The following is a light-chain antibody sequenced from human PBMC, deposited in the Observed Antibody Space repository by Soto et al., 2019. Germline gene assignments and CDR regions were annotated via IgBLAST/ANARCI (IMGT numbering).Light chain of an antibody. CDR1: SNDVGGYNY. CDR3: SSFAVSNSFV. V-gene: IGLV2-8*01. J-gene: IGLJ1*01. Sequence: QSVLTQPPSGSGSPGQSVTISCTGTSNDVGGYNYVSWYQQHPGKAPKLMIYEVNKRPSGVPDRFSGSKSGNTASLTVSGLQAEDEADYSCSSFAVSNSFVFGTGTKVTVL. CDR2: EVN.